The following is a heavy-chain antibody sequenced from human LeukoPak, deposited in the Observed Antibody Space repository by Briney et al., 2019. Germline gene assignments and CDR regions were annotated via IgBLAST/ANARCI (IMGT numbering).Heavy chain of an antibody. CDR2: ISSSSSYI. CDR3: ARGREQLFGY. J-gene: IGHJ4*02. D-gene: IGHD5-18*01. V-gene: IGHV3-21*01. CDR1: GFTFSSYS. Sequence: GGSLRLSCAASGFTFSSYSMNWVRQAPGKGLEWVSSISSSSSYIYYADSVKGRFTISRDNAKNSLYLQMSSLRAEDTAVYYCARGREQLFGYWGQGTLVTVSS.